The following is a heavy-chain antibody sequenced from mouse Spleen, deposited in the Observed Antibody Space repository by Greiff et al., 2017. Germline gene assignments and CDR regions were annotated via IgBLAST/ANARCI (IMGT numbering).Heavy chain of an antibody. CDR3: ASRGYDAMDY. J-gene: IGHJ4*01. CDR1: GYTFTSYG. Sequence: QVHVKQSGAELARPGASVKLSCKASGYTFTSYGISWVKQRTGQGLEWIGEIYPRSGNTYYNEKFKGKATLTADKSSSTAYMELRSLTSEDSAVYFCASRGYDAMDYWGQGTSVTVSS. CDR2: IYPRSGNT. V-gene: IGHV1-81*01. D-gene: IGHD3-1*01.